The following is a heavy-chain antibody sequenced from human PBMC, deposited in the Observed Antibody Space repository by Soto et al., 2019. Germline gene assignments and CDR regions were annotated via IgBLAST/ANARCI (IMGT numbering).Heavy chain of an antibody. CDR2: IYYSGST. CDR1: GGSISSYY. Sequence: PSETLSLTCTVSGGSISSYYWSWIRQPPGKGLEWIGYIYYSGSTNYNPSLKSRVTISVDRSKNQFSLKLSSVTAADTAVYYCATYCSSTSCYTHGFDYWGQGTLVTVSS. D-gene: IGHD2-2*02. CDR3: ATYCSSTSCYTHGFDY. J-gene: IGHJ4*02. V-gene: IGHV4-59*12.